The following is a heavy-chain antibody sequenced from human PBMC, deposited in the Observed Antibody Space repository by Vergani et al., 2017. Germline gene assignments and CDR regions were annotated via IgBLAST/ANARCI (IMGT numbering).Heavy chain of an antibody. D-gene: IGHD2-2*01. J-gene: IGHJ3*02. V-gene: IGHV3-48*01. CDR3: AKALSTKPSDAFDI. Sequence: VQLVESGGGVVQPGRSLSLSCAASGFTFSSYSMNWVRQAPGKGLEWVSYISSSSSTIYYADSVKGRFTISRDNAKNTLYLQMNSLRAEDTAVYYCAKALSTKPSDAFDIWGQGTMVTVSS. CDR2: ISSSSSTI. CDR1: GFTFSSYS.